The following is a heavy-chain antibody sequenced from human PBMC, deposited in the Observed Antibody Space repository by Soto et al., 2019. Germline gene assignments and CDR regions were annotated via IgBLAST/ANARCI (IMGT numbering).Heavy chain of an antibody. J-gene: IGHJ3*01. CDR3: ATTVTRLIAFDV. D-gene: IGHD4-17*01. CDR2: IYSSDST. V-gene: IGHV3-53*01. CDR1: GFTVSSHH. Sequence: PGGSLRLSCAASGFTVSSHHMSWVRQAPGKGLEWVSIIYSSDSTYYADSVKGRFTVSRDNSKNTLYLQLHSLRADDTAVYYCATTVTRLIAFDVWGQGAVVTVSS.